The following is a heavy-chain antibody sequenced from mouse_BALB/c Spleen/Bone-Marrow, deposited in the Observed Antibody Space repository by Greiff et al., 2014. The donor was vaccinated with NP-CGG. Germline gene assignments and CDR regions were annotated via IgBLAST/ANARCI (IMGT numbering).Heavy chain of an antibody. D-gene: IGHD2-4*01. V-gene: IGHV1-14*01. CDR3: ARGNYYDYDYFDY. CDR2: INPYNDGT. CDR1: GYTFTSYV. Sequence: VQLQQPGPELVKPGASVKMSCKASGYTFTSYVMHWVKQKPGLGLEWIGYINPYNDGTTYNEKFKGKATLTSDKSSSTAYMELSSLTSEDSAVYYCARGNYYDYDYFDYWGQGTTLTVSS. J-gene: IGHJ2*01.